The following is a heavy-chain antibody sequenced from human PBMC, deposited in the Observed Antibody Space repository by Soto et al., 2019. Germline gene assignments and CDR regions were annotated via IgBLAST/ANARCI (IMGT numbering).Heavy chain of an antibody. D-gene: IGHD3-3*01. Sequence: SETLSLTCSVSGGSIISSSYFWGWIRQPPGKGLEWIGIVYDSVSSDQNPSLKSRVTISKDTSKNQFSLNLRSVTAADTAVYYCVRHLHYDFWTGSRPRHYYLDSWGQGILVTVSS. CDR2: VYDSVSS. V-gene: IGHV4-39*01. CDR3: VRHLHYDFWTGSRPRHYYLDS. CDR1: GGSIISSSYF. J-gene: IGHJ4*02.